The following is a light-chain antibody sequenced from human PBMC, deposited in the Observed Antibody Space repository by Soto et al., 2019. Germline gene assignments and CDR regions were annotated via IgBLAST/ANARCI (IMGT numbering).Light chain of an antibody. J-gene: IGKJ1*01. CDR2: SSS. CDR3: QQYGRSPTWT. Sequence: EIVLWLSPGTLSLSTGERATLSCRASQTISGTYLAWYQQKPGQAPRLLIYSSSSRAAGVSDRFSGSGSGTGFSLTISRLEPEDFAMYYCQQYGRSPTWTFGQRAKVAIK. V-gene: IGKV3-20*01. CDR1: QTISGTY.